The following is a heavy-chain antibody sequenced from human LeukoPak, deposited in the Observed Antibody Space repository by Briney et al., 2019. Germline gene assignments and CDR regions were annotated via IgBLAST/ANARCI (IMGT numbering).Heavy chain of an antibody. CDR1: GGSISSYY. CDR3: ARVRIQLWVSDYYYMDV. CDR2: INHSGST. Sequence: NPSETLSLTCTVSGGSISSYYWSWIRQPPGKGLEWIGEINHSGSTNYNPSLKSRVTISVDTSKNQFSLKLSSVTAADTAVYYCARVRIQLWVSDYYYMDVWGKGTTVTVSS. D-gene: IGHD5-18*01. V-gene: IGHV4-34*01. J-gene: IGHJ6*03.